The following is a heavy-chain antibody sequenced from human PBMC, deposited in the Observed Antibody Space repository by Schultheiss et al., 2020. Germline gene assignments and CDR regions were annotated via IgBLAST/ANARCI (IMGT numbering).Heavy chain of an antibody. D-gene: IGHD3-22*01. CDR2: IDWDDDK. V-gene: IGHV2-70*01. CDR1: GFSLRTSRVG. J-gene: IGHJ5*02. CDR3: ARIGYYDSSGYT. Sequence: SGPTLVKPTQTLTLTCTFSGFSLRTSRVGVGWIRQPPGKALEWLALIDWDDDKYYSTSLKTRLTISKDTSKNQVVLTMTNMDPVDTATYYCARIGYYDSSGYTWGQGTLVTGYS.